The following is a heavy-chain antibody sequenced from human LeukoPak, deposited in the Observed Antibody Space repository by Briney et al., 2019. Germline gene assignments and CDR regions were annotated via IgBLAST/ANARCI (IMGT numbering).Heavy chain of an antibody. D-gene: IGHD3-16*01. CDR3: ARDTSEGDYAWWFDP. CDR1: GYTFTGYY. V-gene: IGHV1-2*02. J-gene: IGHJ5*02. Sequence: ASVKVSCKASGYTFTGYYMHWVRQAPGQGLEWMGWINPNSGGTNYAQKLQGRVTMTTDTSTSTAYMELRSLRSDDTAVYYCARDTSEGDYAWWFDPWGQGTLVTVAS. CDR2: INPNSGGT.